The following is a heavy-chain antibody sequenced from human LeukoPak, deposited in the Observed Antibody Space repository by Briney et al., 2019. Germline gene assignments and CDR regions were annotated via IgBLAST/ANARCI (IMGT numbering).Heavy chain of an antibody. V-gene: IGHV4-30-4*01. J-gene: IGHJ4*02. Sequence: PSQPLSLTCTVSGGSISSGDYYWRWIRQPPGKGLEWIGYIYYSGSTYYNPSLKSRVTISVDTSKNQFSLKLSSVTAADTAVYYCARGRITMIAYFDYWGQGTLVTVSS. D-gene: IGHD3-22*01. CDR3: ARGRITMIAYFDY. CDR2: IYYSGST. CDR1: GGSISSGDYY.